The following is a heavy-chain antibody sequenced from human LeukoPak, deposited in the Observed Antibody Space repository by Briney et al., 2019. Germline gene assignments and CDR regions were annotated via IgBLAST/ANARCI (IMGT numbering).Heavy chain of an antibody. V-gene: IGHV3-23*01. Sequence: GGSLRLSCAASGFTFGSYAMSWVRQAPGKGLEWVSAISGSGGSTYYADSVKGRFTISRDNSKNTLYLQMNSLRAEDTAVYYCAKGLGYCSSTSCYAFDYWGQGTLVTVSS. D-gene: IGHD2-2*01. CDR1: GFTFGSYA. CDR3: AKGLGYCSSTSCYAFDY. CDR2: ISGSGGST. J-gene: IGHJ4*02.